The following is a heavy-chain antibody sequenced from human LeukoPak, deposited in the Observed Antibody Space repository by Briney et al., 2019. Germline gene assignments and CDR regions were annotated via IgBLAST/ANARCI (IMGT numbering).Heavy chain of an antibody. D-gene: IGHD6-19*01. CDR2: IIPIFGTA. CDR1: GGTFSSYA. J-gene: IGHJ6*02. V-gene: IGHV1-69*13. CDR3: ARSVAVASGDYYYYYGMDV. Sequence: GASVKVSCKASGGTFSSYAISWVRQAPGQGLEWMGGIIPIFGTANYAQKFQGRVTITADESTSTAYMELSSLRSEDTAVYYCARSVAVASGDYYYYYGMDVWGQGTTVTASS.